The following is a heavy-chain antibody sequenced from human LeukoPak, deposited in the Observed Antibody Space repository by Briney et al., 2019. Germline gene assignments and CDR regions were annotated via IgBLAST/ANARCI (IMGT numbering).Heavy chain of an antibody. J-gene: IGHJ6*03. CDR3: ARRYCSSTSCPYYYYMDV. CDR1: GYTFTSYG. V-gene: IGHV1-18*03. CDR2: ISAYNGNT. D-gene: IGHD2-2*01. Sequence: ASVKVSCKASGYTFTSYGISWVRQAPGQGLEWMGWISAYNGNTNYAQKLQGRVTMTTDTSTSTAYMELRSLRSDDMAVYYCARRYCSSTSCPYYYYMDVWGKGTTVTISS.